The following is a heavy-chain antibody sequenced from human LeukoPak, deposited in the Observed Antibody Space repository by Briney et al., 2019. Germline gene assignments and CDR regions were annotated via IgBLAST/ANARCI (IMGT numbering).Heavy chain of an antibody. D-gene: IGHD1-26*01. CDR2: IRYDGSNK. CDR3: AKDLVGAFQFDY. CDR1: GFTFSSYG. J-gene: IGHJ4*02. V-gene: IGHV3-30*02. Sequence: GGSLRLSRAASGFTFSSYGMHWVRQAPGKGLEWVAFIRYDGSNKYYADSVKGRFTISRDNSKNTLYLQMNSLRAEDTAVYYCAKDLVGAFQFDYWGQGTLVTVSS.